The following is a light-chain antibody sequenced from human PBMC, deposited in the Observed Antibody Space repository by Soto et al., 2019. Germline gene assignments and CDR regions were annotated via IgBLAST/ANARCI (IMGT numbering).Light chain of an antibody. V-gene: IGKV1-39*01. CDR3: QQRYSTPSLT. CDR1: QSISSY. Sequence: DIQMTQSPSSLSASVGDRVTITCRASQSISSYLNWYQQKPGKAPKLLIYAASSLQSGVPSRFSGSGSGTDFTLTSSSLQPEDFATYYCQQRYSTPSLTFGGGTKVEIK. J-gene: IGKJ4*01. CDR2: AAS.